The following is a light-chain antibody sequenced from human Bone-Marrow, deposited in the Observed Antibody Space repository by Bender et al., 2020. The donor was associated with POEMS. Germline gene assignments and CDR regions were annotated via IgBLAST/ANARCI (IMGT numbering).Light chain of an antibody. CDR1: SSNIGTNP. J-gene: IGLJ2*01. CDR3: CSYARGSTSVV. CDR2: EVN. Sequence: QSVLTQPPSASGTPGQRVTISCSGSSSNIGTNPVNWYQQLPGTAPKLMIFEVNKRPSGVSSRFSGSKSGNTASLRISGLQPEDEGDYYCCSYARGSTSVVFGGGTSLTVL. V-gene: IGLV1-44*01.